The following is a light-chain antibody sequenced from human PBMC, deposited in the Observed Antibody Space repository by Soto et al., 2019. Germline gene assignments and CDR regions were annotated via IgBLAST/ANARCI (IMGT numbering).Light chain of an antibody. CDR2: DAS. CDR3: QQYITLLGT. V-gene: IGKV1-5*01. CDR1: RTISSW. J-gene: IGKJ2*02. Sequence: DIQMTQSPSTLSASVGDRVTITCRASRTISSWLAWYQQKPGKAPKLLIYDASSLQSGVPSRFSGSGSGTEFTLTISSLQPDDFATYYCQQYITLLGTFGQGTKVDSK.